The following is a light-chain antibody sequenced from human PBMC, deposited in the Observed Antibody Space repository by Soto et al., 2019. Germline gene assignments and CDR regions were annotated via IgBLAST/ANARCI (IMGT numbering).Light chain of an antibody. Sequence: DIQFTQSPSFLSASVGDRVTITCRASQGINIFLAWFQQKPGKAPILLISAASTLQSGVPSRFSGSGSETEFTLTTASLQPEDSATYYCQQRNSYPRTFGQGAKVEIK. CDR1: QGINIF. CDR3: QQRNSYPRT. CDR2: AAS. V-gene: IGKV1-9*01. J-gene: IGKJ2*01.